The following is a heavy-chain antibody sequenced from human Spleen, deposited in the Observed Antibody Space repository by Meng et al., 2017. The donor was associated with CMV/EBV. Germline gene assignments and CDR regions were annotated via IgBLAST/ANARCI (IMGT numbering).Heavy chain of an antibody. D-gene: IGHD2-2*01. V-gene: IGHV1-18*01. Sequence: ASVKVSCKASGYTFTYFGTSWVRQAPGQGLEWMGWISPYNGDTNYAQKLQGRVTMTTDTSTSTAYMELRSLRSDDTAVYYCARESQLLALGWGAFDIWGQGTVVTVSS. CDR1: GYTFTYFG. J-gene: IGHJ3*02. CDR2: ISPYNGDT. CDR3: ARESQLLALGWGAFDI.